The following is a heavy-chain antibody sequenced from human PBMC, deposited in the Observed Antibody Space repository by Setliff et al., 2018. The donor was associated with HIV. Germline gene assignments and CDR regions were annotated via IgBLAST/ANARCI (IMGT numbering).Heavy chain of an antibody. Sequence: ASVKVSCKASGYTFTSYILHWVRQAAGQGLEWVGRIASSSGGIHYAQKFQDRVTMTRDTSTSTVYMDLSRLRSEDTAVYYCAREFPGGTKGFDYWGQGTLVTVSS. V-gene: IGHV1-46*01. J-gene: IGHJ4*02. D-gene: IGHD1-1*01. CDR3: AREFPGGTKGFDY. CDR2: IASSSGGI. CDR1: GYTFTSYI.